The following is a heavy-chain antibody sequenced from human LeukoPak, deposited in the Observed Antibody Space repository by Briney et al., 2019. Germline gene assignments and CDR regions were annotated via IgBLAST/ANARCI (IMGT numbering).Heavy chain of an antibody. D-gene: IGHD3-10*01. CDR2: ISGSGNKT. Sequence: GGSLRLSCAASGFTFSHFAMSWVRQAPGKGLHWVSTISGSGNKTYDADSVKGRFTISRDNSKNTLYLQMTGLRAEDTAVYYCAKLKRVGIAPFDDLGQGILVTVSS. J-gene: IGHJ4*02. CDR3: AKLKRVGIAPFDD. CDR1: GFTFSHFA. V-gene: IGHV3-23*01.